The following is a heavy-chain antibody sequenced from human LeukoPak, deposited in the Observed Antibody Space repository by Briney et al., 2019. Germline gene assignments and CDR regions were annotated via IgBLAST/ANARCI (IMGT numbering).Heavy chain of an antibody. CDR3: ARRLSTIAISAANDY. D-gene: IGHD6-13*01. J-gene: IGHJ4*02. V-gene: IGHV5-51*01. Sequence: RGESLTISCKGSGYSFSSYWIAWVRQTPGKGLEWMGIIHPGNSETTYNPSFKGHVTMSADKSISTAYLQWSSLEDTDTAKYYCARRLSTIAISAANDYWGQGTLVTVSS. CDR2: IHPGNSET. CDR1: GYSFSSYW.